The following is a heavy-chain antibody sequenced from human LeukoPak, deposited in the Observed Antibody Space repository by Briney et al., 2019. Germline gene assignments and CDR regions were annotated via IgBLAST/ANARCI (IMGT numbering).Heavy chain of an antibody. Sequence: PGASLRLSCVASGFTFSSYWMHWVRQAPGKGLEWVSRIDFETDTTTYAGSVKGRFTISRDNTKNTLYLQMDSLRDEDAAVYYCVRAGSGFDYWGQGTLVTVTS. J-gene: IGHJ4*02. CDR3: VRAGSGFDY. CDR1: GFTFSSYW. CDR2: IDFETDTT. V-gene: IGHV3-74*01. D-gene: IGHD2-15*01.